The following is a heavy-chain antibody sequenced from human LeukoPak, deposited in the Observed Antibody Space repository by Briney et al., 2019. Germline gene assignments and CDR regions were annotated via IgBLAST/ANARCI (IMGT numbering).Heavy chain of an antibody. CDR3: ARSSGSNFDY. CDR2: IKQDGSEK. CDR1: GFTFSDYY. J-gene: IGHJ4*02. D-gene: IGHD1-26*01. V-gene: IGHV3-7*01. Sequence: GGSLRLSCAASGFTFSDYYMSWIRQAPGKGLEWVANIKQDGSEKYYVDSVKGRFTISRDNAKNSLYLQMNSLRAEDTAVYYCARSSGSNFDYWGQGTLVTVSS.